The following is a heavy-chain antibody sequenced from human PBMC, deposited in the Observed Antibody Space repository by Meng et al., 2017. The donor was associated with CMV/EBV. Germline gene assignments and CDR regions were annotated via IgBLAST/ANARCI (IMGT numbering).Heavy chain of an antibody. CDR1: GFIFSSYE. D-gene: IGHD2-2*01. Sequence: GGSLRLSCSASGFIFSSYEMNWVRQAPGKGLEWVSYISISGTTMYYADSVEGRFTISRDDAKNSLFLQMNSLRAEDTAVYYCARDLKCSSTSCYYGMDVWGQGTTVTVSS. CDR2: ISISGTTM. V-gene: IGHV3-48*03. J-gene: IGHJ6*02. CDR3: ARDLKCSSTSCYYGMDV.